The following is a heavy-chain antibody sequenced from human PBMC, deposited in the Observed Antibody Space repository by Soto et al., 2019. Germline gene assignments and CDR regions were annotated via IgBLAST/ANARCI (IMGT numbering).Heavy chain of an antibody. D-gene: IGHD6-6*01. CDR3: ARCSIAARPGSDPSWFDP. V-gene: IGHV4-61*01. Sequence: PSETRSRTWTVSGGSVSSGSYYWSWIRQPPGKVLEWIGYIYYSGSTNYNPSLKSRVTISVDTSKNQFSLKLSSVTAADTAVYYCARCSIAARPGSDPSWFDPWGQGTLVTVSS. CDR1: GGSVSSGSYY. J-gene: IGHJ5*02. CDR2: IYYSGST.